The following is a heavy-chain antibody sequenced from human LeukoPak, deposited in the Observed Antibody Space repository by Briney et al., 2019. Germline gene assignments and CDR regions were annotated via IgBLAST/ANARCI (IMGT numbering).Heavy chain of an antibody. CDR1: GGTFSSYA. J-gene: IGHJ6*02. Sequence: ASVKVSCKASGGTFSSYAISWVRQAPGQGLEWMGGIIPIFGTANYAQKFQGRVTITADESTSTAYMELSSLRSEDTAVYYCARGRALWFGENYYYYYGMDVWGQGTTVTVSS. CDR3: ARGRALWFGENYYYYYGMDV. D-gene: IGHD3-10*01. V-gene: IGHV1-69*01. CDR2: IIPIFGTA.